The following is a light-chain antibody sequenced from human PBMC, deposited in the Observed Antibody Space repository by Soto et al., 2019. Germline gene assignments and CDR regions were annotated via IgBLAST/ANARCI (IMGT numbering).Light chain of an antibody. CDR3: SSYSGTNYHYV. Sequence: QSALTQPPSASGSFGQSVTISCTGTSSDVGGYNYVSWYQQHPGKAPKLMIYEVSERPSGVPDRFSGSKSGNTASLTVSGLQAADEADYYCSSYSGTNYHYVFGTGTKLTVL. V-gene: IGLV2-8*01. CDR2: EVS. CDR1: SSDVGGYNY. J-gene: IGLJ1*01.